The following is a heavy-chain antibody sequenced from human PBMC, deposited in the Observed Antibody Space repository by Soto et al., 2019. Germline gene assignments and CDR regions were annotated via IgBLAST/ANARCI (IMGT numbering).Heavy chain of an antibody. Sequence: PGGSLRLSCAASGFTFSDHYMDWVRQAPGKGLEWVGRTRNKANSYTTEYAASVKGRFTISRDDSKNSLYLQMNSLKTEDTAVYYCVSGIAVAGPGSFDYWGQGTLVTVSS. D-gene: IGHD6-19*01. CDR3: VSGIAVAGPGSFDY. J-gene: IGHJ4*02. CDR2: TRNKANSYTT. V-gene: IGHV3-72*01. CDR1: GFTFSDHY.